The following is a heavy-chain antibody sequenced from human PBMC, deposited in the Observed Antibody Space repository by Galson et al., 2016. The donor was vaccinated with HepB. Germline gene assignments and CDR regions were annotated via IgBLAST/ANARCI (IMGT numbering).Heavy chain of an antibody. J-gene: IGHJ4*02. V-gene: IGHV3-23*01. CDR1: GFTFSSYA. CDR2: ISGSGRSM. CDR3: AKVLKAGTTVES. D-gene: IGHD1-14*01. Sequence: SLRLSCAASGFTFSSYAMGWVRQAPGKGLEWVSSISGSGRSMYSADSVKGRFTISRNNSENTLYPQMTTLRAEDTAVYFCAKVLKAGTTVESWGQGTLATVSS.